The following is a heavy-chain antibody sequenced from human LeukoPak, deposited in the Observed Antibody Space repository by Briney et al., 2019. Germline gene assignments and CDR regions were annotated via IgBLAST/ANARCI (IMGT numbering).Heavy chain of an antibody. D-gene: IGHD5-24*01. CDR2: IWYDGSNK. CDR3: ARGEMATIGAYYYGMDV. V-gene: IGHV3-33*08. J-gene: IGHJ6*02. CDR1: GFTFSSYA. Sequence: GGSLRLSCAASGFTFSSYAMSWVRQAPGKGLEWVAGIWYDGSNKYYADSAKGRFTISRDNSKNTLYLQMNSLRAEDTAVYYCARGEMATIGAYYYGMDVWGQGTTVTVSS.